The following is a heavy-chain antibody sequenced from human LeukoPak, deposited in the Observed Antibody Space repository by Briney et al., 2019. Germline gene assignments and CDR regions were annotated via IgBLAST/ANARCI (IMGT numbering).Heavy chain of an antibody. D-gene: IGHD2-21*01. CDR1: GFTFSGYS. Sequence: GGSLRLSCAASGFTFSGYSMNWVRQAPGQGLEWISYISNERSIIADSVKGRFTISRDNAENSLFLQMNSLRAEDTAVYYCARDTDWSFDYWGQGILVTVSS. J-gene: IGHJ4*02. CDR3: ARDTDWSFDY. CDR2: ISNERSII. V-gene: IGHV3-48*01.